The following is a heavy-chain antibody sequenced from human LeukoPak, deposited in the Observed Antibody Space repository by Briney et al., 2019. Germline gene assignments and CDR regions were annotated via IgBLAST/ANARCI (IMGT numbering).Heavy chain of an antibody. CDR1: GFTVSSNY. CDR2: IYSGGST. D-gene: IGHD2-21*01. Sequence: GGSLRLSCAASGFTVSSNYMTWVRQAPGKGLGWVSVIYSGGSTYYADSVEGRFTTSRDNSKNTLYLQMNSLRAEDTAVYYCARAVDPYYFGYWGQGTLVTVSS. J-gene: IGHJ4*02. V-gene: IGHV3-53*01. CDR3: ARAVDPYYFGY.